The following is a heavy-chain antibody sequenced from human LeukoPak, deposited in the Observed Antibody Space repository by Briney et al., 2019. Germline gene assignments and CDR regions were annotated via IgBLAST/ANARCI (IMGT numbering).Heavy chain of an antibody. V-gene: IGHV3-23*01. J-gene: IGHJ4*02. CDR2: ISGSGGST. CDR3: AKCGGGSCYSNYFDY. D-gene: IGHD2-15*01. CDR1: GFTFSSYG. Sequence: GGSLRLSCAASGFTFSSYGMSWVRQAPGKGLEWVSVISGSGGSTYYADSVKGRFTISRDNSKNTLYLQMNSLRAEDTAVYYCAKCGGGSCYSNYFDYWGQGTLVTASS.